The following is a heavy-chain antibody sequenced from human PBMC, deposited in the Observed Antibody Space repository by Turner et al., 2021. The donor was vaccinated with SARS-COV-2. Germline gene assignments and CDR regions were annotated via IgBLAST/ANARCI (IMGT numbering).Heavy chain of an antibody. CDR1: GYTCTNYD. J-gene: IGHJ6*02. Sequence: QVQLVQSGAAVKKPGASVPASCKAAGYTCTNYDINWVRQATGQGLEWMGWMNPNSGNTGDAQKFPGRVTMTRDTSISTAYMELSSLRSEDTAVYYCARLHGHCTSTSCYWDYYFGMDVWGQGTTVTVSS. D-gene: IGHD2-2*01. CDR3: ARLHGHCTSTSCYWDYYFGMDV. V-gene: IGHV1-8*01. CDR2: MNPNSGNT.